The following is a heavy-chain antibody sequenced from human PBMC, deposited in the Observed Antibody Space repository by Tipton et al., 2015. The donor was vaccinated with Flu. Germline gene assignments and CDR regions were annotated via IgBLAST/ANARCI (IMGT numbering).Heavy chain of an antibody. CDR2: INPSGGST. Sequence: QLVQSGAEVKKPGASMKVSCKASGYTFTSYYMHWVRQAPGQGLEWMGVINPSGGSTSYAQKFQGRVTMTRDTSMSTVYMELSSLRSEDTAVYYCARERTYYDSSSHPNWFDPWGQGTLVTVSS. J-gene: IGHJ5*02. D-gene: IGHD3-22*01. CDR3: ARERTYYDSSSHPNWFDP. V-gene: IGHV1-46*01. CDR1: GYTFTSYY.